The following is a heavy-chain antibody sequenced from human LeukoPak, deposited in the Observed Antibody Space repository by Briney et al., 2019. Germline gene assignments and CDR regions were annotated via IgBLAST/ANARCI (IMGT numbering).Heavy chain of an antibody. J-gene: IGHJ4*02. V-gene: IGHV1-69*04. Sequence: ASVKVCCTAAGGTFSSYATSWVRQSPGQGPEWMGRIIPILGIANYAQKFQRRVTITADKPTSTAYMELSSLRSEDTAVYYCARDTRATSFDYWGQGTLVTVSS. CDR2: IIPILGIA. CDR3: ARDTRATSFDY. CDR1: GGTFSSYA. D-gene: IGHD5-12*01.